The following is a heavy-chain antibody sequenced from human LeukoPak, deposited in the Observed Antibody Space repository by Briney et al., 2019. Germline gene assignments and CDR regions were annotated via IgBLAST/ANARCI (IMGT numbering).Heavy chain of an antibody. D-gene: IGHD2-2*01. V-gene: IGHV4-59*01. CDR2: IYYSGNT. Sequence: SETLSLTCTVSGGSISSYYWSWIRQPPGKGLEWIGFIYYSGNTNYNPSLKSRVTISVDTSKNQFSLKLRSVTAADTAVYYCARWGGVPAAIGDYWGQGTLVTVSS. J-gene: IGHJ4*02. CDR3: ARWGGVPAAIGDY. CDR1: GGSISSYY.